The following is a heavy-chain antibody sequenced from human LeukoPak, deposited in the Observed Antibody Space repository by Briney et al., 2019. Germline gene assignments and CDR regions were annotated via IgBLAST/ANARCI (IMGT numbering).Heavy chain of an antibody. Sequence: ASVKVSCKASGYTFTSYDINWVRQATGQGLEWMGWMNPNSGNTGYAQKFQGRVTMTRNTSISTAYMELSSLRSEDTAVYYCARGGGGYCSSTSCYSPDYWGQGTLVTVSS. J-gene: IGHJ4*02. V-gene: IGHV1-8*01. CDR3: ARGGGGYCSSTSCYSPDY. CDR1: GYTFTSYD. D-gene: IGHD2-2*01. CDR2: MNPNSGNT.